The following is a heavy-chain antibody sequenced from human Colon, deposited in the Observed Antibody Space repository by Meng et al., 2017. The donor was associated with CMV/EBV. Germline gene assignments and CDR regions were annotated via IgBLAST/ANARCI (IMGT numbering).Heavy chain of an antibody. Sequence: SETLSLTCSVSGGSVNSGSYYWTWIQQPPGKGLEWIGYISYSGNTNYNPSLKSRLTIEVDTSRNQFSLKLTSVSAADTAIYYCAREASGWSTGIDYWGQGTLVTVSS. CDR3: AREASGWSTGIDY. CDR1: GGSVNSGSYY. J-gene: IGHJ4*02. D-gene: IGHD6-19*01. CDR2: ISYSGNT. V-gene: IGHV4-61*01.